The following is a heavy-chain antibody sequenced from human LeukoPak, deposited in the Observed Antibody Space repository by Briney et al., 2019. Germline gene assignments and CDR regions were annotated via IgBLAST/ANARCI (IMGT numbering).Heavy chain of an antibody. V-gene: IGHV1-2*02. J-gene: IGHJ4*02. CDR3: AIIYYYDSSGYYYEDDY. CDR1: GYTFTGYY. D-gene: IGHD3-22*01. Sequence: AASVKVSCKASGYTFTGYYMHWVRQAPGQGLEWMEWINPNSGGTNYAQKFQGRVTMTRDTSISTAYMELSRLRSDDTAVYYCAIIYYYDSSGYYYEDDYWGQGTLVTVSS. CDR2: INPNSGGT.